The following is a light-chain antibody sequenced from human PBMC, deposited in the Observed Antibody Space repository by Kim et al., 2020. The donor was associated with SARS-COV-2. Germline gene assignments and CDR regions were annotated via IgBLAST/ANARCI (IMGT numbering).Light chain of an antibody. V-gene: IGLV6-57*03. Sequence: GKTVTISCTRRSGSIANNFVQWYQPLPGSAPTTVIYEDNQRPSGVPNRFSGFIDHSSDSASLTISGLKTEDEADYYCHSYDSNNQVFGGGTQLTVL. J-gene: IGLJ3*02. CDR3: HSYDSNNQV. CDR1: SGSIANNF. CDR2: EDN.